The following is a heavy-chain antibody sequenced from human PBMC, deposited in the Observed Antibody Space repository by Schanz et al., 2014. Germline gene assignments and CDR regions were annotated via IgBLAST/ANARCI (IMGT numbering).Heavy chain of an antibody. CDR3: AKDGVPSPWVCFGGYCYSGGADY. CDR2: ISGSGDHT. CDR1: GFTFSSYW. D-gene: IGHD2-21*02. V-gene: IGHV3-23*04. Sequence: VQLVESGGGVVQPGGSLRLSCAASGFTFSSYWMSWVRQAPGKGLEWVSVISGSGDHTHYADSVKGRFTISRDTSGNTLYLQMNSLTGEDTAVYYCAKDGVPSPWVCFGGYCYSGGADYWGQGTLVTVSS. J-gene: IGHJ4*02.